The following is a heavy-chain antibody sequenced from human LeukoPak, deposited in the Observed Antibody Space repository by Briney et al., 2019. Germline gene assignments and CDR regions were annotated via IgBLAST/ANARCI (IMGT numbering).Heavy chain of an antibody. J-gene: IGHJ4*02. V-gene: IGHV4-61*02. CDR3: ARDSTTSWYGQDF. Sequence: SETLSLTCTASGDSISSGSSYWSWIRQPAGKGLEWIGRIYTSGSTNYNPSLKSRVTISVDTSKNQFSLKLSSVTAADTALYYCARDSTTSWYGQDFWGQGTLVTVSS. CDR1: GDSISSGSSY. CDR2: IYTSGST. D-gene: IGHD1-26*01.